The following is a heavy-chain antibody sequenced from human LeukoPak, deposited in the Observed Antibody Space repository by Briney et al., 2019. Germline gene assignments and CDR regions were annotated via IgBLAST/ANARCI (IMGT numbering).Heavy chain of an antibody. CDR2: IYHSGST. J-gene: IGHJ6*04. CDR1: GGSISSSHW. CDR3: ARGHYDILTGYHYGIDV. D-gene: IGHD3-9*01. V-gene: IGHV4-4*02. Sequence: SGTLSLTCAVSGGSISSSHWWSRVRQPPGQGLEWIGEIYHSGSTNYNPSLKSRFTISVVKSKSQFSLKLSSVTAADTAVYYCARGHYDILTGYHYGIDVWGKGTTVTVSS.